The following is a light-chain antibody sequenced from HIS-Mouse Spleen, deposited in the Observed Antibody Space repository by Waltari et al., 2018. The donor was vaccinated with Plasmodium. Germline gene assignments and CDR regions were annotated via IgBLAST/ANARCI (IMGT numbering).Light chain of an antibody. V-gene: IGLV2-23*01. CDR1: SSAVGSYTL. CDR2: EGS. Sequence: QSALTQPASVSGSPGQSITISCTGTSSAVGSYTLVSWYQQHPGKAPKLMIYEGSKRPSGVSNRFSGSKSGNTASLTISGLQAEDEADYYCCSYAGSRMVFGGGTKLTVL. J-gene: IGLJ2*01. CDR3: CSYAGSRMV.